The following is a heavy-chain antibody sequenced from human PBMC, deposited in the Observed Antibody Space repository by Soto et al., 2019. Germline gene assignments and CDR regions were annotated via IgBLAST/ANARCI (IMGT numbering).Heavy chain of an antibody. CDR2: IYYSGST. Sequence: SETLSLTCTVSGGSISSYYWSWIRQPPGKGLEWIGYIYYSGSTNYNPSLKSRVTISVDTSKNQFSLKLSSVTAADTAVYYCARQVDYSTAGWFDPWGQGTLVTVSS. CDR3: ARQVDYSTAGWFDP. V-gene: IGHV4-59*08. J-gene: IGHJ5*02. CDR1: GGSISSYY. D-gene: IGHD4-4*01.